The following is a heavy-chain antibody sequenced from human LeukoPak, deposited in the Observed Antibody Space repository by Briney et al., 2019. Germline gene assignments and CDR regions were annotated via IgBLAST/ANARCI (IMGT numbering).Heavy chain of an antibody. CDR1: GYSISSSYY. Sequence: SETLSLTCTVSGYSISSSYYWGWIRQPPGKGLEWIGSIHHSGNTYYNPSLKSRVTLSVDTSKNQFSLKLSSVTAADTAVYYCARGYSGSYGVRGYYYYYMDVWGKGTTVTVSS. CDR2: IHHSGNT. V-gene: IGHV4-38-2*02. CDR3: ARGYSGSYGVRGYYYYYMDV. J-gene: IGHJ6*03. D-gene: IGHD1-26*01.